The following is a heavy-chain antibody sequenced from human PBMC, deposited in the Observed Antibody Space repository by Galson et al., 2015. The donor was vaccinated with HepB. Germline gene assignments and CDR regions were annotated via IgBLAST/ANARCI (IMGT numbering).Heavy chain of an antibody. CDR1: GFTFSSYA. J-gene: IGHJ5*02. CDR2: ISYDGSNK. Sequence: SLRLSCAASGFTFSSYAMHWVCQAPGKGLEWVAVISYDGSNKYYADSVKGRFTISRDNSKNTLYLQMNSLRAEDTAVYYCARSTKDYGGNNWFDPWGQGTLVTVSS. CDR3: ARSTKDYGGNNWFDP. D-gene: IGHD4-23*01. V-gene: IGHV3-30*04.